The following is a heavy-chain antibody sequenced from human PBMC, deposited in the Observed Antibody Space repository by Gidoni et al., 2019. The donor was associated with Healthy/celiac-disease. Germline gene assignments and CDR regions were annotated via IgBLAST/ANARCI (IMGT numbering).Heavy chain of an antibody. D-gene: IGHD4-17*01. CDR2: IYPGDSEN. CDR1: GYSSTSYW. CDR3: ARPRTTVVNSPFDY. Sequence: VQLVQSGAAVKKPGESLKISCKGSGYSSTSYWIGWVRQLPGKGLEWMGIIYPGDSENKYSPSVQGQVTISAGKSISTAYLQWSSLKASDTAMYYCARPRTTVVNSPFDYWGQGTLVTVSS. J-gene: IGHJ4*02. V-gene: IGHV5-51*01.